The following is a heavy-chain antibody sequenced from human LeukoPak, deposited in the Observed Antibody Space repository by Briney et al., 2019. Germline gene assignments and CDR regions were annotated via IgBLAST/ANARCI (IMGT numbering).Heavy chain of an antibody. CDR3: VGLPATISGFDY. Sequence: SCKASGYTFTSYGISWVRQVPGKGLEWWAFIRYDGSNKYYADYVKGRFTISSDNSKNTLYLQMNSLRAEDTAVYYCVGLPATISGFDYWGQGTLVTVSS. CDR2: IRYDGSNK. J-gene: IGHJ4*02. D-gene: IGHD2-2*01. CDR1: GYTFTSYG. V-gene: IGHV3-30*02.